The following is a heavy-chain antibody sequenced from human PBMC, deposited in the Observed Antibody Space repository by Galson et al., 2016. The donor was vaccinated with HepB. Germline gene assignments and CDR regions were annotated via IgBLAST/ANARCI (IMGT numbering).Heavy chain of an antibody. CDR1: SFSFSTYG. J-gene: IGHJ4*02. V-gene: IGHV3-33*01. CDR2: IWHDGSNK. D-gene: IGHD3-16*01. Sequence: LRFSCAASSFSFSTYGMHWVRPAPGKGLEWVAVIWHDGSNKQYADSEKGRFTISRDNSKSTLNLEMNSLRVEDTAVDYCAREIQGRWYYFDYWGQGTLVTVSS. CDR3: AREIQGRWYYFDY.